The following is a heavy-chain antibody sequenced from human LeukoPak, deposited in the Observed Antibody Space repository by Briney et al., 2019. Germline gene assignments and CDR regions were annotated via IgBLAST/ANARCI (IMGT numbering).Heavy chain of an antibody. Sequence: ASVKVSCKASGYTFTSYDINWVRQATGQWLEWMGWMNPNSGNTGYAQKFQGRVTMTRNTSISTAYMELSSLRSEDTAVYYCARVFRAYYDSSGYYPPLVAFDIWGQGTMVTVSS. V-gene: IGHV1-8*01. CDR3: ARVFRAYYDSSGYYPPLVAFDI. J-gene: IGHJ3*02. D-gene: IGHD3-22*01. CDR2: MNPNSGNT. CDR1: GYTFTSYD.